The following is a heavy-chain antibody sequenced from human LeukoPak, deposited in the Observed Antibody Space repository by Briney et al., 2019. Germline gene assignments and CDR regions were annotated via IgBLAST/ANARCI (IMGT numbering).Heavy chain of an antibody. J-gene: IGHJ4*02. Sequence: GGSLRLSCAASGFTFSSYGMHWVRQAPGKGLEWVAFIRYDRSNEYYADSVKGRFTISRDNSKNTLYLQMNSLRAEDTAVYYCAKTHDFDWLLGTKHFDYWGQGTLVTVSS. V-gene: IGHV3-30*02. D-gene: IGHD3-9*01. CDR1: GFTFSSYG. CDR2: IRYDRSNE. CDR3: AKTHDFDWLLGTKHFDY.